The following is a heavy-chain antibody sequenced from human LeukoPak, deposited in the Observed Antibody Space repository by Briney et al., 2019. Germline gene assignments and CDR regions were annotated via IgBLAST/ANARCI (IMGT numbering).Heavy chain of an antibody. Sequence: PGRSLRLSCAASGFTFDDYAMHWVRQAPGKGLEWVSGISWNSGSIGYADSVKGRFTISRDNAKNSLYLQMNSLRAEDTALYYCAKVLLATDAFDIWGQGTMVTVSS. CDR1: GFTFDDYA. D-gene: IGHD3-3*02. V-gene: IGHV3-9*01. CDR2: ISWNSGSI. CDR3: AKVLLATDAFDI. J-gene: IGHJ3*02.